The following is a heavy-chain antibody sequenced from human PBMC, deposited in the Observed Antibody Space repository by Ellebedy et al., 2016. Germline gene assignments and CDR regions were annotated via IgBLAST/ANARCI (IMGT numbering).Heavy chain of an antibody. Sequence: SVKVSXKASGGTFSSYAISWVRQAPGQGLEWMGGIIPIFGTANYAQKFQGRVTITADESTSTAYMELSSLRSEDTAVYYCARGATPVVNLDPKYYYGMDVWGQGTTVTVSS. CDR2: IIPIFGTA. V-gene: IGHV1-69*13. CDR1: GGTFSSYA. D-gene: IGHD4-23*01. J-gene: IGHJ6*02. CDR3: ARGATPVVNLDPKYYYGMDV.